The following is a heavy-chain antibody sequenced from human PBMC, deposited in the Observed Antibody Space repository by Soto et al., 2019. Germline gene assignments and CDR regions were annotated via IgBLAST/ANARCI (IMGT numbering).Heavy chain of an antibody. D-gene: IGHD3-16*01. V-gene: IGHV1-69*01. Sequence: QVQLVQSGAEVKKPGSSVKVSCKASGGTFSSYAISWVRQAPGQGLEWMGGIIPIFGTANYAQKFQGRVTITADESTSTAYMELSSLRSEDKAVYYCARDPTGGGGDLYFDYWGQGTLVTVSS. CDR3: ARDPTGGGGDLYFDY. CDR1: GGTFSSYA. CDR2: IIPIFGTA. J-gene: IGHJ4*02.